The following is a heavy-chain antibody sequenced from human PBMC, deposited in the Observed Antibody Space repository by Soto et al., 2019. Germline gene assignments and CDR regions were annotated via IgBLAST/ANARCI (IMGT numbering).Heavy chain of an antibody. D-gene: IGHD5-12*01. J-gene: IGHJ4*02. CDR2: VKSDGTST. CDR3: ARPQNSGYDYSFDY. V-gene: IGHV3-74*01. CDR1: GFTSSNYW. Sequence: GGSLRLSCAASGFTSSNYWMHWVRQVPGKGLMWVSRVKSDGTSTSYEESMKGRFTISRDNAKNTLYLQMNSLRAEDTAVYYCARPQNSGYDYSFDYWGQGTLVTVSS.